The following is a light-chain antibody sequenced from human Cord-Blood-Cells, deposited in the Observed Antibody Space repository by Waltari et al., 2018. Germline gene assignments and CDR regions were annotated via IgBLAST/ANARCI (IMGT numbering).Light chain of an antibody. CDR1: QSVSSSY. CDR2: GSS. CDR3: QQYGSSLYT. V-gene: IGKV3-20*01. J-gene: IGKJ2*01. Sequence: EIVLTQSPGPLSLSPGARATLSCRASQSVSSSYLAWYQQKPGQAPRLLIYGSSSRATGIPDRFRGSWSGTDVTLTISRLEPEDFAVYYCQQYGSSLYTFGQGTKLEIK.